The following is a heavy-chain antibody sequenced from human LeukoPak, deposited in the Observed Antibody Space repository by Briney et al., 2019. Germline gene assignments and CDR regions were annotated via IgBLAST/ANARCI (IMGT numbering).Heavy chain of an antibody. J-gene: IGHJ4*02. CDR3: ARDFQYLKIIMIVVVIDY. V-gene: IGHV3-48*03. Sequence: PGGSLRLSCAASGFTFSSYEMNWVRQAPGKGLEWVSYISSSGSTIYYADSVKGRFTISRDNAKNSLYLQMNSLRAEDTAVYYCARDFQYLKIIMIVVVIDYWGQGTLVTVSS. D-gene: IGHD3-22*01. CDR1: GFTFSSYE. CDR2: ISSSGSTI.